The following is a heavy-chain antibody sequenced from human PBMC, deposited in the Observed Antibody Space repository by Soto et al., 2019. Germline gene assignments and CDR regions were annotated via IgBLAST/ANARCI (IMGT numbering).Heavy chain of an antibody. Sequence: GGSLRLSCAASGFTVNNNYMSWVRQAPGKGLEWVSVIYSGGSTYYADSVKGRFTISRDNSKNTLFLQMNSLRAEDTAVYYCARAHSISGYYFDYWGQGTLVTVSS. CDR3: ARAHSISGYYFDY. V-gene: IGHV3-53*01. CDR2: IYSGGST. D-gene: IGHD6-6*01. CDR1: GFTVNNNY. J-gene: IGHJ4*01.